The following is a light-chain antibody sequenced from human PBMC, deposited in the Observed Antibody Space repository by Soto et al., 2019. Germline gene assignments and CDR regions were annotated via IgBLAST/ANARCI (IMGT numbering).Light chain of an antibody. CDR3: QQANSFPFT. Sequence: DVQMNRSASYVSASVGDRVTITCRASQGISSWLGWYQQKRGKAPKLLIYAAYSLQSGVPSRFSGSGSGTDFTLTISSLQPEDFATYYCQQANSFPFTFGGGTKVEIK. J-gene: IGKJ4*01. CDR1: QGISSW. CDR2: AAY. V-gene: IGKV1D-12*01.